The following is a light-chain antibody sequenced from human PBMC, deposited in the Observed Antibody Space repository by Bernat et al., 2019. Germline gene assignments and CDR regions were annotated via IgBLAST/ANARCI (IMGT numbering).Light chain of an antibody. V-gene: IGLV2-14*03. CDR3: SSYTSSSTLV. CDR1: SSDVSGYNY. CDR2: DVR. Sequence: QSALTQPASVSGSPGQSITISCTGTSSDVSGYNYVSWYQQHPGRAPKLMIYDVRDRPSGISNRFSGSKSGNTASLTISGLLAEDEADYYCSSYTSSSTLVFGGGTRLTVL. J-gene: IGLJ3*02.